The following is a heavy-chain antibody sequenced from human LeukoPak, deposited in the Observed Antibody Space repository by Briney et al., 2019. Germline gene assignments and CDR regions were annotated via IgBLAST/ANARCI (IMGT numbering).Heavy chain of an antibody. Sequence: GGSLRLSRAATGFTFSSYAMSWVRQAPGKGLEWVSATSSSAGSTFYADSVKGRFIISRDNSKNMLYLQMNSLRAEDTAVYYCAKKGLKEFDSWGQGTLVTVS. J-gene: IGHJ4*02. CDR1: GFTFSSYA. CDR2: TSSSAGST. V-gene: IGHV3-23*01. D-gene: IGHD3/OR15-3a*01. CDR3: AKKGLKEFDS.